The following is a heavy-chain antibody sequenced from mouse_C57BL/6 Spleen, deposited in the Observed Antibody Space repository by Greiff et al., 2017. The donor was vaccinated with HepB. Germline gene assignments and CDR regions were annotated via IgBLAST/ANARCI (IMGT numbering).Heavy chain of an antibody. D-gene: IGHD1-1*01. Sequence: EVKLVESGGGLVKPGGSLKLSCAASGFTFSSYTMSWVRQTPEKRLEWVATISGGGGNTYYPDSVKGRFTISRDNAKNTLYLQMSSLRSEDTALYYCARWAKYYGSSSPFAYWGQGTLVTVSA. CDR1: GFTFSSYT. CDR3: ARWAKYYGSSSPFAY. CDR2: ISGGGGNT. V-gene: IGHV5-9*01. J-gene: IGHJ3*01.